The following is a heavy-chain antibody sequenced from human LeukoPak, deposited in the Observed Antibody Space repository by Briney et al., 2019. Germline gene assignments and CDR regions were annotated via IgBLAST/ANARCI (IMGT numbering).Heavy chain of an antibody. J-gene: IGHJ4*02. CDR3: AKDKRGIAAAGTGYYFDY. V-gene: IGHV3-30*02. Sequence: PGGSLRLSCAASGFTFSSYGMHWVRQAPGKGLEWVAFIRYDGSNKYYADSVKGRFTISRDNSKNTLYLQMNSLRAEDTAVYYCAKDKRGIAAAGTGYYFDYWGQGTLVTVSS. CDR2: IRYDGSNK. CDR1: GFTFSSYG. D-gene: IGHD6-13*01.